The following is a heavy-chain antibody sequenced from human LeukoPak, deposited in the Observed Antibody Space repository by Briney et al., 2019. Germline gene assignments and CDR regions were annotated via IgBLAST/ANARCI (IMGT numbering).Heavy chain of an antibody. J-gene: IGHJ4*02. D-gene: IGHD3-10*01. Sequence: GGSLRLSCAASGFTFSSHAMNWVRQAPGKGLEWVSAINGGGENTYHADSVKGRFTISRDNSKNTLYLQMNSLRAEDTASYYCAKGVLVGAQGKIRGAITSGEPFDYWGQGTLVTVSS. CDR2: INGGGENT. V-gene: IGHV3-23*01. CDR3: AKGVLVGAQGKIRGAITSGEPFDY. CDR1: GFTFSSHA.